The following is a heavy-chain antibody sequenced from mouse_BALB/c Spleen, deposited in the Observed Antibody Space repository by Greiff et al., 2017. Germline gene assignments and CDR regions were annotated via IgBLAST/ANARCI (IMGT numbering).Heavy chain of an antibody. D-gene: IGHD2-14*01. CDR2: IYPGNSDT. CDR3: TRDGYYYRYFDY. J-gene: IGHJ2*01. CDR1: GYTFTSYW. V-gene: IGHV1-5*01. Sequence: VQLQQSGTVLARPGASVKMSCKASGYTFTSYWMHWVKQRPGQGLEWIGAIYPGNSDTSYNQKFKGKAKLTAVTSTSTAYMELSSLTNEDSAVYYCTRDGYYYRYFDYWGQGTTLTVSS.